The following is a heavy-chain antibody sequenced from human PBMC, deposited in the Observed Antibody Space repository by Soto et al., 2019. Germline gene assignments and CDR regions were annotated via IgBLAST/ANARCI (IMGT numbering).Heavy chain of an antibody. D-gene: IGHD5-12*01. J-gene: IGHJ4*02. CDR3: ARDDRIVATITSD. CDR2: ISSSGSTI. CDR1: GFTFSDYY. V-gene: IGHV3-11*01. Sequence: GGSLSLSCAASGFTFSDYYMSWIRQAPGKGLEWVSYISSSGSTIYYADSVKGRFTISRDNAKNSLYLQMNSLRAEDTAVYYCARDDRIVATITSDWGQGTLVTVSS.